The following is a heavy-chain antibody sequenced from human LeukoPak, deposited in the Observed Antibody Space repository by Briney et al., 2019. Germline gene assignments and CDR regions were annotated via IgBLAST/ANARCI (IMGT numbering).Heavy chain of an antibody. CDR1: GGTFSSYA. CDR2: IIPIFGTA. CDR3: ARPKVPAAMWGSFFY. Sequence: SVKVSCMASGGTFSSYAISWVRQAPGQGLEWMGGIIPIFGTANYAQKFQGRVTITADESTSTAYMELSSLRSEDTAVYYCARPKVPAAMWGSFFYWGQGTLVTVSS. J-gene: IGHJ4*02. V-gene: IGHV1-69*01. D-gene: IGHD2-2*01.